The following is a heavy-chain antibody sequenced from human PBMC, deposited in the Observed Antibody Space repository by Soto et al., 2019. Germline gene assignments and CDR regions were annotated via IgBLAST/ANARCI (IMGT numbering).Heavy chain of an antibody. D-gene: IGHD2-8*01. CDR2: ISAYNGNT. CDR1: GYTFTSYG. V-gene: IGHV1-18*04. CDR3: ARDAHYCTNGVCYTAGYYYYGMDV. J-gene: IGHJ6*02. Sequence: ASVKVSCKASGYTFTSYGISWVRQAPGQGLEWMGWISAYNGNTNYAQKLQGRVTMTTDTSTSTAYMELRSLRSDDTAVYYCARDAHYCTNGVCYTAGYYYYGMDVWGQGTTVTVSS.